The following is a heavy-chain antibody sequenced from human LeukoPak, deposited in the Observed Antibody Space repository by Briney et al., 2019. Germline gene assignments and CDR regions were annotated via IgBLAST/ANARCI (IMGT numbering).Heavy chain of an antibody. CDR1: GFTFSSHS. D-gene: IGHD3-10*02. CDR2: ISSSSSYI. CDR3: AELGITMIGGV. J-gene: IGHJ6*04. Sequence: GGSLRLSCAASGFTFSSHSMNWVRQAPGKGLEWVSSISSSSSYIYYADSVKGRFTISRDNAKNSLYLQMNSLRAEDTAVYYCAELGITMIGGVWGKGTTVTISS. V-gene: IGHV3-21*01.